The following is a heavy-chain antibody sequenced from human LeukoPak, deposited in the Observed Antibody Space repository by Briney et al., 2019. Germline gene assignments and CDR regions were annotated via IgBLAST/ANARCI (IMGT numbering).Heavy chain of an antibody. CDR3: ASNNYDFWSGYPAGD. J-gene: IGHJ4*02. D-gene: IGHD3-3*01. CDR1: GGSISSGGYY. CDR2: IYYSGST. V-gene: IGHV4-31*03. Sequence: TSETLSLTCTVSGGSISSGGYYWSWIRQHPGKGLEWIGYIYYSGSTYYDPSLKSRVTISVDTSKNQFSLKLSSVTAADTAVYYCASNNYDFWSGYPAGDWGQGTLVTVSS.